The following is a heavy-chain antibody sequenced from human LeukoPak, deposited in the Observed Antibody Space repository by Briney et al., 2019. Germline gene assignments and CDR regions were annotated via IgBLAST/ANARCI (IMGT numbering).Heavy chain of an antibody. CDR2: INSDGSWT. V-gene: IGHV3-74*01. D-gene: IGHD2-2*01. Sequence: GGSLRLSCAASGNYWMHWVRQAPGKGLVWVSHINSDGSWTSYADSVKGRFTISKDNAKNTVYQQMNNLRAEDTAVYYCVSFYETYWGRGTLVTVSS. CDR3: VSFYETY. CDR1: GNYW. J-gene: IGHJ4*02.